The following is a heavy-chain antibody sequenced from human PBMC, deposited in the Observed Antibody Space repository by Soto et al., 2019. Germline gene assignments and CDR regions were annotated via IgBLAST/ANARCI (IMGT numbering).Heavy chain of an antibody. CDR1: GGSFSNYY. CDR3: GRGRGYSNAGGSCYSGMDV. Sequence: QVQLQQWGAGLLKPSETLSLTCASYGGSFSNYYWNWIRQPPGKGLEWMGKINHTGSPNYSPSPTSRLLISVDTSKSQFLLKLISVTAADTAVYFCGRGRGYSNAGGSCYSGMDVWGQGTTVTVPS. J-gene: IGHJ6*02. D-gene: IGHD5-12*01. V-gene: IGHV4-34*01. CDR2: INHTGSP.